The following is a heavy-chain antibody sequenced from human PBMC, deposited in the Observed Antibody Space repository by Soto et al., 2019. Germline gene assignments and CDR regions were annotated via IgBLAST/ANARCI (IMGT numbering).Heavy chain of an antibody. CDR3: ARDRITMVRGVVRDYYGMDV. Sequence: QVQLQESGPGLVKPSQTLSLTCTVSGGSISSGGYYWSWIRQHPGKGLEWIGYIYYCGSTYYNPSLKSRVTISVDTSKNQSSLMLSSVTAADTAVYYCARDRITMVRGVVRDYYGMDVWGQGTTVTVSS. D-gene: IGHD3-10*01. J-gene: IGHJ6*02. V-gene: IGHV4-31*03. CDR2: IYYCGST. CDR1: GGSISSGGYY.